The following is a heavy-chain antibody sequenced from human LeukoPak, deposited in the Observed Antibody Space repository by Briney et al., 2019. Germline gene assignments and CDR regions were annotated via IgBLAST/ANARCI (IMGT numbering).Heavy chain of an antibody. J-gene: IGHJ4*02. V-gene: IGHV3-15*01. D-gene: IGHD3-3*01. CDR1: GFTFSNAW. Sequence: GGSLRLSCAASGFTFSNAWMSWVRQAPGKGLEWVGRIKSKTDGGTTDYAAPVEGRFTISRDDSKNTLYLQMNSLKTEDTAVYYCTTEEWLSRIISWGQGTLVTVSS. CDR2: IKSKTDGGTT. CDR3: TTEEWLSRIIS.